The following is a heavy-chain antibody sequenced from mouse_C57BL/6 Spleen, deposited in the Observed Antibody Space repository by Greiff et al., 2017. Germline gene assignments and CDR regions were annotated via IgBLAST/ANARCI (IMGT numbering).Heavy chain of an antibody. CDR3: ARSDYSNGYFDY. CDR2: IYPGDGDT. V-gene: IGHV1-82*01. Sequence: QVQLQQSGPELVKPGASVKISCKASGYAFSSSWMNWVKQRPGKGLEWIGRIYPGDGDTNYNGKFKGKATLTADKSSSTAYMQLSSLTSEDSAVYFCARSDYSNGYFDYWGQGTTLTVSS. CDR1: GYAFSSSW. J-gene: IGHJ2*01. D-gene: IGHD2-5*01.